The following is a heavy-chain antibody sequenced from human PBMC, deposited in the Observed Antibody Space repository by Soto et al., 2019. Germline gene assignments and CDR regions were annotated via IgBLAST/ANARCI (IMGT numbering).Heavy chain of an antibody. V-gene: IGHV4-31*03. CDR2: IYYSGST. J-gene: IGHJ5*02. Sequence: SETLSLTCTVSGGSISSGGYYWSWIRQHPGKGLEWIGYIYYSGSTYYNPSLKSRVTISVDTSKNQFSLKLSSVTAADTAVYYCARGPIREGWELLWWFDPWGQGTLVTVSS. D-gene: IGHD1-26*01. CDR3: ARGPIREGWELLWWFDP. CDR1: GGSISSGGYY.